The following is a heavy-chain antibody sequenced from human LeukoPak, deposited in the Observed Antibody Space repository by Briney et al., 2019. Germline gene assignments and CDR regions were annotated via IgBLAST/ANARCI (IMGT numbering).Heavy chain of an antibody. V-gene: IGHV3-30*04. D-gene: IGHD3-10*01. CDR2: ISNDADNN. CDR3: ARSIIRGVLPY. J-gene: IGHJ4*02. Sequence: PGRSRDPSLAALGLTFVGFAMHGVGRVQARGWGWVAVISNDADNNWYVDSVKGRFTISRDNSKNTLYLQMNSLRAEDTAMYYCARSIIRGVLPYWGQGTLVTVSS. CDR1: GLTFVGFA.